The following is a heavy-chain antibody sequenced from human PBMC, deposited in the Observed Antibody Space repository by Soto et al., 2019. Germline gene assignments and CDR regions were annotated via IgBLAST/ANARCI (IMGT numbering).Heavy chain of an antibody. CDR2: VIPIFGTA. CDR1: GGTFSSYA. V-gene: IGHV1-69*01. J-gene: IGHJ5*02. D-gene: IGHD3-22*01. CDR3: ASASYYYDSSGYYFSNWCDP. Sequence: QVQLVQSGAEVKKPGSSVKVSCKASGGTFSSYAISWVRQAPGQGLEWMGGVIPIFGTANYAQKFQGRVTITADESTSTAYMELSSLRSEDTAVYYCASASYYYDSSGYYFSNWCDPWGQGTLVTVSS.